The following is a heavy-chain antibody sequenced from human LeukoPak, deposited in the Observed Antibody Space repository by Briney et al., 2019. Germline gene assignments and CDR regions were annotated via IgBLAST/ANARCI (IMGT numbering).Heavy chain of an antibody. D-gene: IGHD5-24*01. V-gene: IGHV1-69*06. CDR3: AREGRDAYDFDS. Sequence: SVKVSCKASGGTFSTYAISWVRQAPGQGLEWMGRIIPIFGSANYAQKLQGRVTITADKSTSPAYMELSSLSSEDTAMYYCAREGRDAYDFDSWGQGTLVTVSS. CDR1: GGTFSTYA. CDR2: IIPIFGSA. J-gene: IGHJ5*01.